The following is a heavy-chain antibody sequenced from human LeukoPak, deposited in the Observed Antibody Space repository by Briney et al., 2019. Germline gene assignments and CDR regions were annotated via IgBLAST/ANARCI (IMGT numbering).Heavy chain of an antibody. J-gene: IGHJ3*02. D-gene: IGHD5-24*01. CDR2: IIPIFGTA. Sequence: SVKVSCKASGGTFSSYAISWVRQAPGQGLEWMGGIIPIFGTANYAQKFQGSVTITTDESTSTAYMELSSLRSEDTAVYYCARETPNDGYNGENAFDIWGQGTMVTVSS. CDR1: GGTFSSYA. V-gene: IGHV1-69*05. CDR3: ARETPNDGYNGENAFDI.